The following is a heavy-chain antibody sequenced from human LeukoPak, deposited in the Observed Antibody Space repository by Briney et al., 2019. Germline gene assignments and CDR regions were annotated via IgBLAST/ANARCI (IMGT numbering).Heavy chain of an antibody. Sequence: SETLSLTCAVSGYSISSGYYWGWIRQTPGKGLEWIGSIYQSGSTYCNPSLKSRVTISLDMSKNHFSLKLSSVTAADTAVYFCARRYTSGWFFDYWGQGTLVTVSS. CDR3: ARRYTSGWFFDY. V-gene: IGHV4-38-2*01. CDR2: IYQSGST. CDR1: GYSISSGYY. D-gene: IGHD6-19*01. J-gene: IGHJ4*02.